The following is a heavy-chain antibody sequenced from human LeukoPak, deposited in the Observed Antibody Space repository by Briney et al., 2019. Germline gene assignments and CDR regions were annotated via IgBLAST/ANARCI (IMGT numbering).Heavy chain of an antibody. CDR2: IYYSGST. CDR3: ARVGTAVAGFDY. D-gene: IGHD6-19*01. J-gene: IGHJ4*02. Sequence: SETLSLTCTVSGGSISRYYWSWIRQPPGKGLEWIGYIYYSGSTNYNPSLKSRVTISVDTSKNQFSLKLSSVTAADTAVYYCARVGTAVAGFDYWGQGTLVTVSS. CDR1: GGSISRYY. V-gene: IGHV4-59*01.